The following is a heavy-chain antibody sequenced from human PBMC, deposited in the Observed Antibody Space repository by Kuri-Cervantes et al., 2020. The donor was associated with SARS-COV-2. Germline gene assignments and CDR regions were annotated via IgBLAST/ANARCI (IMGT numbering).Heavy chain of an antibody. J-gene: IGHJ4*02. CDR3: ARNDFWSGYYFDY. Sequence: LSLTCAASGFTFSSYWMSWVRPAPGKGLEWVSYISSSGSTIYYADSVKGRFTISRDNAKNSLYLQMNSLRAEDTAVYYCARNDFWSGYYFDYWGQGTLVTVSS. D-gene: IGHD3-3*01. V-gene: IGHV3-48*04. CDR1: GFTFSSYW. CDR2: ISSSGSTI.